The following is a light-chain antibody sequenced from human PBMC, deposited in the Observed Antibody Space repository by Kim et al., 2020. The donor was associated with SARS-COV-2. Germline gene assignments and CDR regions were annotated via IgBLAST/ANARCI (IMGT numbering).Light chain of an antibody. CDR1: QNIDNF. CDR2: AAS. V-gene: IGKV1-39*01. J-gene: IGKJ1*01. CDR3: QQSYSTPRT. Sequence: ASVRDSITITCRASQNIDNFLNWYQQKPGKAPNLLIYAASSLQSGVPSRFSGSGSGTDFTLTIGSLQPEDFATYYCQQSYSTPRTFGQGTKVDIK.